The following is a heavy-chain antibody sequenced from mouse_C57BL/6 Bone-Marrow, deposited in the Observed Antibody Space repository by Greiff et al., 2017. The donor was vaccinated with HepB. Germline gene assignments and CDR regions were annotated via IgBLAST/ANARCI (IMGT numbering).Heavy chain of an antibody. CDR3: ARRLYYGSSYDYAMDY. CDR1: GYTFTDYN. D-gene: IGHD1-1*01. CDR2: INPNNGGT. V-gene: IGHV1-22*01. J-gene: IGHJ4*01. Sequence: VQLKQSGPELVKPGASVKMSCKASGYTFTDYNMHWVKQSHGKSLEWIGYINPNNGGTSYNQKFKGKATLTVNKSSSTAYMELRSLTSEDSAVYYCARRLYYGSSYDYAMDYWGQGTSVTVSS.